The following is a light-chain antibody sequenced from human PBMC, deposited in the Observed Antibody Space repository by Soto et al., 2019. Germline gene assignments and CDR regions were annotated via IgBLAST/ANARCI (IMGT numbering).Light chain of an antibody. CDR3: QQYYSYPIT. Sequence: SQITPTPWSPSASVWERGTKTWRASQSISSYLNWYQQKPGKAPKLLIYAAFSLQSGVPSRFSGSGSGTDFTLTISCLQSEDFATYYCQQYYSYPITFGQGTRLEIK. V-gene: IGKV1-39*01. J-gene: IGKJ5*01. CDR2: AAF. CDR1: QSISSY.